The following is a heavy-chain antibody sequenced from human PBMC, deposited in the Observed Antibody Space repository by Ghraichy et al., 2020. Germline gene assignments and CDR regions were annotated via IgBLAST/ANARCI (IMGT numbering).Heavy chain of an antibody. CDR2: INPNSGGT. CDR1: GYTFSGYY. Sequence: ASVKVSCKASGYTFSGYYMHWVRQAPGQGLEWMGWINPNSGGTSYAEKFQGRVTMTRDTSISTAYMELSRLRSDDTAVYYCARGYYDNWFDPWGQGTLVTLSS. V-gene: IGHV1-2*02. J-gene: IGHJ5*02. D-gene: IGHD2/OR15-2a*01. CDR3: ARGYYDNWFDP.